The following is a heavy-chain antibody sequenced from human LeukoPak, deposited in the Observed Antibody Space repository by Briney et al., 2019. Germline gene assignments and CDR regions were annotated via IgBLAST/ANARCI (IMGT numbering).Heavy chain of an antibody. J-gene: IGHJ4*02. D-gene: IGHD4-17*01. Sequence: ASVKVSCKASGYTFTSYDINWVRQATGQGLEWVGWINPNSGGTNYAQKFQGWVTMTRDTSISTAYMELSRLRSDDTAVYYCARDRGDYFDYWGQGTLVTVSS. V-gene: IGHV1-2*04. CDR1: GYTFTSYD. CDR2: INPNSGGT. CDR3: ARDRGDYFDY.